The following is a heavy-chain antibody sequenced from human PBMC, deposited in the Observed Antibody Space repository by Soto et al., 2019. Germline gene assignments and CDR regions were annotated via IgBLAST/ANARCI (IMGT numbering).Heavy chain of an antibody. CDR2: ISYDGSNK. J-gene: IGHJ4*02. CDR3: AKDVRYCSGGSCYSESFGFDY. CDR1: GFTFSSYG. Sequence: QVQLVESGGGVVQPGRSLRLSCAASGFTFSSYGMHWVRQAPGKGLEWVAVISYDGSNKYYADSVKGRFTISRDNSKNTLYLQMNSLRAEDTAVYYCAKDVRYCSGGSCYSESFGFDYWGQGTLVTVSS. D-gene: IGHD2-15*01. V-gene: IGHV3-30*18.